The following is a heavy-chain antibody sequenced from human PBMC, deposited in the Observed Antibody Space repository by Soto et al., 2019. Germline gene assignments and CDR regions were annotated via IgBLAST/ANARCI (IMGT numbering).Heavy chain of an antibody. J-gene: IGHJ4*02. Sequence: ASVKVSCKASGYTFTRYSMHWVRQAPGQSLEWMGWFNAGNGNTKYSQKLQGRVTFTRDPSASTDYMELSSLRSEDTALYYCARDGWYTFDYWGQGTLVTVS. CDR3: ARDGWYTFDY. V-gene: IGHV1-3*01. CDR2: FNAGNGNT. CDR1: GYTFTRYS. D-gene: IGHD6-19*01.